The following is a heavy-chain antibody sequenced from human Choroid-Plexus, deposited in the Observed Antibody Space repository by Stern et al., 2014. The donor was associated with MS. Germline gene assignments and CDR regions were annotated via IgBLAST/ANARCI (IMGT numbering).Heavy chain of an antibody. Sequence: EVQLLESGAEVKKPGESLKISCKGSGYNFGDYWIGWVGQKPGKGLEWMGTIFPADSDSRYSPSFEGQVTISADESISTAFLQSSSLKASDTGIYYCARHQPAATFAMDVWGQGTTVIVSS. CDR3: ARHQPAATFAMDV. CDR1: GYNFGDYW. J-gene: IGHJ6*02. CDR2: IFPADSDS. D-gene: IGHD2-2*01. V-gene: IGHV5-51*01.